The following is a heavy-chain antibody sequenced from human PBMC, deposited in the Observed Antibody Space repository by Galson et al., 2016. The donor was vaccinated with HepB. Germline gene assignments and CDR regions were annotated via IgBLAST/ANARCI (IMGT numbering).Heavy chain of an antibody. Sequence: SLRLSCAASGFTFSRYGMHWVRQAPGKGLEWVALIWSDGSNKYYADSVKGRFTISRDNSKNPAYLQMNSLRAEDRAVYYCAREAGIAAAATYDYWGQGTLVTVSS. J-gene: IGHJ4*02. CDR2: IWSDGSNK. V-gene: IGHV3-33*01. D-gene: IGHD6-13*01. CDR1: GFTFSRYG. CDR3: AREAGIAAAATYDY.